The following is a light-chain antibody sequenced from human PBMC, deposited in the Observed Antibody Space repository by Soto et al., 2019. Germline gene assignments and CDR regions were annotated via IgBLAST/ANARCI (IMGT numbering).Light chain of an antibody. CDR3: QQYNNWPPWT. J-gene: IGKJ1*01. CDR1: QSVSSN. CDR2: GAS. Sequence: EIVMTQSPATLSVSPGERATLSCRASQSVSSNLAWYQQKPGQAPRLLIYGASTRATGIPARFSGSGSGTEFTRTDSSLQSEDFAVYYCQQYNNWPPWTVGQGTKVEIK. V-gene: IGKV3-15*01.